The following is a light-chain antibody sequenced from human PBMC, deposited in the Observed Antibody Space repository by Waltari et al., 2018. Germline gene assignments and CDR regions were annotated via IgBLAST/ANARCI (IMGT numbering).Light chain of an antibody. J-gene: IGKJ1*01. Sequence: DIQLTQSPSFLSASVGDRVTITCRASQGIYSYLGWYQQKPGKAPKLLIYAASTVHSGVPSRFSGSGSGTEFTLTISRLQPEDFATYYCQQLNNYPPWTFGQGTKVEIK. V-gene: IGKV1-9*01. CDR3: QQLNNYPPWT. CDR1: QGIYSY. CDR2: AAS.